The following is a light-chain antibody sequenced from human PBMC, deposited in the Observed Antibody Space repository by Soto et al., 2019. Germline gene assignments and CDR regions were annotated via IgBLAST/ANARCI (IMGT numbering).Light chain of an antibody. CDR2: DVT. CDR3: ISYTSSSTLGV. J-gene: IGLJ1*01. V-gene: IGLV2-14*03. CDR1: SSDVGGHNY. Sequence: QSALTQPASVSGSPGQSITISCTGTSSDVGGHNYVSWYQQHPGKAPKLMIFDVTNRPSGVSNRFSGSKSGNTASLTISGLQAEDEADYYCISYTSSSTLGVFGTGTKLTVL.